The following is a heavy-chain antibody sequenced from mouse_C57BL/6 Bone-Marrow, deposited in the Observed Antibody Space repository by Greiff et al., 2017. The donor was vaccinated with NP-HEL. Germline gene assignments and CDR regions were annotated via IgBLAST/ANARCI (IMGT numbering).Heavy chain of an antibody. CDR3: ARPSIYYSFAY. V-gene: IGHV5-6*01. J-gene: IGHJ3*01. CDR1: GFTFSSYG. Sequence: EVMLVESGGDLVKPGGSLKLSCAASGFTFSSYGMSWVRQTPDKRLEWVATISSGGSYTYYPDSVKGRFTISRDNAKNTLYLQMSSLKSEDTAMYYCARPSIYYSFAYCGQGTLVTVSA. CDR2: ISSGGSYT. D-gene: IGHD2-1*01.